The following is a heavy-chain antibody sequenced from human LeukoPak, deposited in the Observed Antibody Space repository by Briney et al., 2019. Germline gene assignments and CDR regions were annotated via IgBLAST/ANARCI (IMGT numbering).Heavy chain of an antibody. CDR2: ITNNGVST. Sequence: PGGSLRLSCSASGFTFSNYALAWVRQAPGKGLEYVSVITNNGVSTYYADSVKGRFTISRDNSKSTLYLQMSSLRAEDRAVYYCAGFGESSLAFDIWGQGTMVTVSS. J-gene: IGHJ3*02. D-gene: IGHD3-10*01. CDR1: GFTFSNYA. V-gene: IGHV3-64D*09. CDR3: AGFGESSLAFDI.